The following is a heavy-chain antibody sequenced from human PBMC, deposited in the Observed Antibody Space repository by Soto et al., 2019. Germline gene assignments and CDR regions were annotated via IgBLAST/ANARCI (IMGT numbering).Heavy chain of an antibody. CDR3: ARVDSMDYFDY. D-gene: IGHD3-22*01. J-gene: IGHJ4*02. CDR2: ISYDGSNK. Sequence: GGSLRLSCAASGFTFSSYAMHWVRQAPGKGLEWVAVISYDGSNKYYADSVKGRFTISRDNSKNTLYLQVNSLRLEDTAVYYCARVDSMDYFDYWGQGTLVTVSS. CDR1: GFTFSSYA. V-gene: IGHV3-30-3*01.